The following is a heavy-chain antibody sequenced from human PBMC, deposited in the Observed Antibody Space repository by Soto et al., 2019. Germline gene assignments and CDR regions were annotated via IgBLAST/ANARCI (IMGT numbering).Heavy chain of an antibody. CDR3: ARDLVYEQQLVISRWFDP. CDR1: GGSISSYY. J-gene: IGHJ5*02. D-gene: IGHD6-13*01. Sequence: SETLSLTCTVSGGSISSYYWSWIRQPPGKGLEWIGYIYYSGSTNYNPSLKSRVTISVDTSKNQFSLKLSSVTAADTAVYYCARDLVYEQQLVISRWFDPWGQGTLVTVSS. CDR2: IYYSGST. V-gene: IGHV4-59*01.